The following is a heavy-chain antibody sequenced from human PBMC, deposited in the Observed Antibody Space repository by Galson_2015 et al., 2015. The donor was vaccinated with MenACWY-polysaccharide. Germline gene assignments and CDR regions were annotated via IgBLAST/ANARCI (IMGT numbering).Heavy chain of an antibody. V-gene: IGHV1-2*06. D-gene: IGHD6-6*01. CDR3: AREPYSSSSNWFDP. J-gene: IGHJ5*02. CDR2: INPNSGGT. CDR1: GYTFTGYY. Sequence: SVKVSCKASGYTFTGYYMHWVRQAPGQGLEWMGRINPNSGGTNYAQKFQGRVTMTRDTSISTAYMELSRLRSDDTAVYYCAREPYSSSSNWFDPWGQGTLVTVSS.